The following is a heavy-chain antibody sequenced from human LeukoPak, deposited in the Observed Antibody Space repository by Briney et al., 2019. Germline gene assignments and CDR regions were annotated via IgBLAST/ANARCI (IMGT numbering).Heavy chain of an antibody. CDR3: ARDLYGDYSFDY. J-gene: IGHJ4*02. CDR2: ISGSTSNI. D-gene: IGHD4-17*01. V-gene: IGHV3-48*02. CDR1: GSTFSSYW. Sequence: PGGSLRLSCAASGSTFSSYWMNWVRQAPGKGLEWVSYISGSTSNIKYADSVMGRFTISRDNAKNSLYLQMNSLRDEDTAVYYCARDLYGDYSFDYWGQGTLVTVSS.